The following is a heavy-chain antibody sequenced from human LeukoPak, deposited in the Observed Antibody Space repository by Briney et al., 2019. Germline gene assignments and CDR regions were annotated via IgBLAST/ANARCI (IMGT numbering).Heavy chain of an antibody. CDR2: INSGGRT. Sequence: GGALRLSCAASGFTFSTYSMSWVRQAPGKGLEWVSLINSGGRTYYADSVKGRFTISRDNSKNMLFLQMNSLRADDTAVYFCAKEPPQCGADCFSLLDYWGQGTLVTVSS. CDR3: AKEPPQCGADCFSLLDY. V-gene: IGHV3-23*01. D-gene: IGHD2-21*02. CDR1: GFTFSTYS. J-gene: IGHJ4*02.